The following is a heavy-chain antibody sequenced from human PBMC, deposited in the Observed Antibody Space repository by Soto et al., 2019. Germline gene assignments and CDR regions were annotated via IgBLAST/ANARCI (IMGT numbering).Heavy chain of an antibody. J-gene: IGHJ4*02. CDR1: GFTFSSYG. CDR2: ISYDGSKK. CDR3: AKGGGWQLDIDY. Sequence: QVQLVDSGGGVVQPGGSLRLSCAASGFTFSSYGMHWVRQAPGKGLEWVAFISYDGSKKNYADSVMGRFTISRDNSKNTLYQQMNSLRAEDTAVYFCAKGGGWQLDIDYWGQGTLVTVSS. D-gene: IGHD1-1*01. V-gene: IGHV3-30*18.